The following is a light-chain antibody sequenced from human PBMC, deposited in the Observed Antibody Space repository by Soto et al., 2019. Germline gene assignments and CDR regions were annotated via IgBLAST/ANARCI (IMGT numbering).Light chain of an antibody. Sequence: DIQLTQSPSFLSASVGDRVTITYRASQGISSYLDWYQQKPGKAPKLLIYAASTLQSGVPSRFSGSGSGTEFTLTISSLQPEDFATYYCQQLNSYPFLTFGGGTKVEIK. CDR1: QGISSY. CDR3: QQLNSYPFLT. J-gene: IGKJ4*01. V-gene: IGKV1-9*01. CDR2: AAS.